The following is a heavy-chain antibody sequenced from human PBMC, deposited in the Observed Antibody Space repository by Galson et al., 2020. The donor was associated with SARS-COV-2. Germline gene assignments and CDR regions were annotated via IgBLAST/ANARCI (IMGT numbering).Heavy chain of an antibody. V-gene: IGHV5-10-1*01. D-gene: IGHD6-6*01. J-gene: IGHJ6*02. CDR2: IDPSDSYT. CDR1: GYSFTSYW. CDR3: ARHRYSSSSIYYYGMDG. Sequence: KIGESLKISCKGSGYSFTSYWISWVRQMPGKGLEWMGRIDPSDSYTNYSPSFQGHVTISADKSISTAYLQWSSLKASDTAMYYCARHRYSSSSIYYYGMDGWGQGTTVTVSS.